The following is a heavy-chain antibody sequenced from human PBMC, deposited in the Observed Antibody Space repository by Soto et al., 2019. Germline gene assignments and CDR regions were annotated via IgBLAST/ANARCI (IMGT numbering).Heavy chain of an antibody. J-gene: IGHJ5*02. CDR2: IYYSGST. Sequence: SETLSLTCTVSGGSISSYYWSWIRQPPGKGLEWIGYIYYSGSTNYNPSLKSRVTISVDTSKNQFSLKLSSVTAADTAVYYCARDATPAGFDPWCQGTLVTVSS. CDR3: ARDATPAGFDP. V-gene: IGHV4-59*01. CDR1: GGSISSYY.